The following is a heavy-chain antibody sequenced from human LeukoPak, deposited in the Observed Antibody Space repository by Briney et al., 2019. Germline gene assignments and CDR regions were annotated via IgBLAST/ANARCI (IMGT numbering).Heavy chain of an antibody. CDR1: GGSISSSNYY. CDR2: IYYSGST. CDR3: ASEVRGVLTYFDY. V-gene: IGHV4-39*01. Sequence: SEALSLTCTVSGGSISSSNYYWGWIRQPPGKGLEWIGSIYYSGSTYYNPSLKSRVTISVDTSKNQFSLKLSSVTAADTAVYYCASEVRGVLTYFDYWGQGTLVTVSS. D-gene: IGHD3-10*01. J-gene: IGHJ4*02.